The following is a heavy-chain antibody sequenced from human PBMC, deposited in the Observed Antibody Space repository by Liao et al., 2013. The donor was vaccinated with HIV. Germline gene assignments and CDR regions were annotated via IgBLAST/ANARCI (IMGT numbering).Heavy chain of an antibody. J-gene: IGHJ1*01. Sequence: QVQLQESGPGLVRPSQTLSLTCTVSGGSITGHYWSWIRQTPGKGLEWIGYIYYTGNTNYNPSLKGRGTISIDTSKNQFSLELSSATAADTAVYYCARVPRCSESFRRKMGACPEYFQLWGQGTLVTVSS. CDR3: ARVPRCSESFRRKMGACPEYFQL. V-gene: IGHV4-59*11. CDR2: IYYTGNT. CDR1: GGSITGHY. D-gene: IGHD1-26*01.